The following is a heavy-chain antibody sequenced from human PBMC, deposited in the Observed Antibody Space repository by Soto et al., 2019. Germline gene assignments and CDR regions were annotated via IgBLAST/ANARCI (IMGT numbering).Heavy chain of an antibody. D-gene: IGHD5-18*01. V-gene: IGHV5-51*01. Sequence: GASVKISCKGSGYSFTSYWIGWVRQMPGKGLEWMGIIYPGDSDTRYSPSFQGQVTISADKSISTAYLQWSSLKASDTAMYYCATQSGYSYGYQIYYYYGMDVWGQGTTVTVSS. J-gene: IGHJ6*02. CDR2: IYPGDSDT. CDR1: GYSFTSYW. CDR3: ATQSGYSYGYQIYYYYGMDV.